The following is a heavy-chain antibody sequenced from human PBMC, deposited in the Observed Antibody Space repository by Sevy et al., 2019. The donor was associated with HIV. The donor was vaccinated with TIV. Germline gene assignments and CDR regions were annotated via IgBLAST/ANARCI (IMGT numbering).Heavy chain of an antibody. D-gene: IGHD2-15*01. V-gene: IGHV3-53*01. CDR2: IYSDGRT. J-gene: IGHJ6*02. CDR1: GFSVSSNY. Sequence: GGSLRLSCVVSGFSVSSNYMSWVRQAPGKGLEWVSNIYSDGRTYYADSVRGRFTISRNTSKNTVDLEMKSLGAEDTAVYYCTREDIVLGEDNYYGMDVWGHGTTVTVSS. CDR3: TREDIVLGEDNYYGMDV.